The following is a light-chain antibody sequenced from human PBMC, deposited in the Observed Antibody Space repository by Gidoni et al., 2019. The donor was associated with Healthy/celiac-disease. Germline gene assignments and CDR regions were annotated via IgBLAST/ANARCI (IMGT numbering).Light chain of an antibody. CDR3: AAWDDSLNGPV. CDR1: SSNIGSNT. V-gene: IGLV1-44*01. J-gene: IGLJ2*01. CDR2: SNN. Sequence: QSVLTQPPSASGTPWQRVTIPCSGSSSNIGSNTVNWYQQLPGTAPKLLIYSNNQRPSGVPDRFSGSKSGTSASLAISGLQSEDEADYYCAAWDDSLNGPVFGGGTKLTVL.